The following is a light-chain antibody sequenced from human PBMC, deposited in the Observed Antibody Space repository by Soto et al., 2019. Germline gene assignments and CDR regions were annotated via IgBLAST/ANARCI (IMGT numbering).Light chain of an antibody. CDR2: GAS. CDR1: QSVSNNY. Sequence: EIVLTQSPGTLSLSPGERATLSCRTSQSVSNNYLAWYQQKPGQAPRLLIYGASSRATGIPDRFSGSGSGTDFTLTISRLEPEDFAVYYCQQYGSSPLTFGGGTKWIS. V-gene: IGKV3-20*01. CDR3: QQYGSSPLT. J-gene: IGKJ4*01.